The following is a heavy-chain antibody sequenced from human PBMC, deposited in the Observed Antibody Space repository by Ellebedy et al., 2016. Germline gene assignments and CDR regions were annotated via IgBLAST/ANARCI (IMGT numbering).Heavy chain of an antibody. CDR1: GFTFSSYS. D-gene: IGHD2-15*01. Sequence: GGSLRLSCAASGFTFSSYSMNWVRQAPGKGLEWVSSISGSSSYIYYADSVKGRFTISRDNAKNSLYLQMNSLRAEDTAVYYCARGPKVAHWGQGTLVTVSS. CDR2: ISGSSSYI. J-gene: IGHJ4*02. V-gene: IGHV3-21*01. CDR3: ARGPKVAH.